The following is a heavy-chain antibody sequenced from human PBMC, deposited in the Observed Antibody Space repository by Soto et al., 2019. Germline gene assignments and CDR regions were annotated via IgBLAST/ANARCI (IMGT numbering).Heavy chain of an antibody. D-gene: IGHD4-17*01. Sequence: QVQLVESGGGVVQPGRSLRLSCAASGFTFSSYGMHWFRQAPGKGLEWVAGIWYDGSNKYYADSVKGRFTISRDNSKNTLYLQMNSLRAEDTAVYYCARDSTVTGYYYGMDVWGQGTTVTVSS. V-gene: IGHV3-33*01. J-gene: IGHJ6*02. CDR1: GFTFSSYG. CDR3: ARDSTVTGYYYGMDV. CDR2: IWYDGSNK.